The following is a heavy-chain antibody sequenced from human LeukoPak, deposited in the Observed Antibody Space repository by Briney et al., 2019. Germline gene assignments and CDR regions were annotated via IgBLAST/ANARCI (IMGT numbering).Heavy chain of an antibody. CDR1: GFTISNNY. Sequence: PWGSLTLTCAASGFTISNNYIRWLRQAPGKGLEWGSHIYSGGFTQFAGSVRGRFTMSRDSSKNTLYLQMNSLTAEDTAVYYCARGQPGRWLQAYPFDYWGQGTLVTVSS. D-gene: IGHD5-24*01. J-gene: IGHJ4*02. CDR3: ARGQPGRWLQAYPFDY. V-gene: IGHV3-66*01. CDR2: IYSGGFT.